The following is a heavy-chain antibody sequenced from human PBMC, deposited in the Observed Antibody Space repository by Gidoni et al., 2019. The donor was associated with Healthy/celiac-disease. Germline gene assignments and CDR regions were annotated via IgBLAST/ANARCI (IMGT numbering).Heavy chain of an antibody. CDR2: IYTSGST. D-gene: IGHD1-26*01. CDR1: GGSISSGSYY. J-gene: IGHJ5*02. Sequence: QVQLQESGPGLVKPSQTLSLTCTVSGGSISSGSYYWSWIRQPAGKGLEWIGRIYTSGSTNYNPSLKSRVTMSVDTSKNQFSLKLSSVTAADTAVYYCARDLSIVGAPNWFDPWGQGTLVTVSS. CDR3: ARDLSIVGAPNWFDP. V-gene: IGHV4-61*02.